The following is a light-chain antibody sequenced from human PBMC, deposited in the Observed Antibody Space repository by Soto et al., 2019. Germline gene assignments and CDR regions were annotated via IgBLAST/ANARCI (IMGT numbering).Light chain of an antibody. Sequence: DIQLTQSPSFLSASVGARVTITCRASQGISDFLASYQQKPGKAPKLLTYGASTLQTGLPSRFSGTASGTEFTFTISTLQPADFATYYCQQFNVCPLTFGGGTKVEIK. CDR2: GAS. J-gene: IGKJ4*01. CDR3: QQFNVCPLT. CDR1: QGISDF. V-gene: IGKV1-9*01.